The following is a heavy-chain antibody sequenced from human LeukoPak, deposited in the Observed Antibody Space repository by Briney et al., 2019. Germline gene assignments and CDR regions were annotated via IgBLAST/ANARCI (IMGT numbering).Heavy chain of an antibody. CDR1: GGHFRSYA. CDR3: ARDREQHGFFYGMDV. J-gene: IGHJ6*02. Sequence: GASVKVSFKTFGGHFRSYAMSWVRQAPGQGPAWLGGIIPIFGTADYAQKFQGRVTITTDEPTSTVYMELSSLRSEDTAVYYCARDREQHGFFYGMDVWGQGTTVTVSS. CDR2: IIPIFGTA. V-gene: IGHV1-69*05. D-gene: IGHD1/OR15-1a*01.